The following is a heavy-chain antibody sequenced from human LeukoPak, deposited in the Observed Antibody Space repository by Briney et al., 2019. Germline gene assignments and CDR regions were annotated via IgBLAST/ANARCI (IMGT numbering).Heavy chain of an antibody. CDR3: ALQGLGVVTLDAFDI. Sequence: ASVKVSCKVSGYTLTELSMHWVRQAPGKGLEWMGGFDPEDGETIYAQKFQGRVTMTEDTSTDTAYMELSSLRSEDTAVYYCALQGLGVVTLDAFDIWGQGTMVTVSS. J-gene: IGHJ3*02. D-gene: IGHD3-3*01. CDR1: GYTLTELS. V-gene: IGHV1-24*01. CDR2: FDPEDGET.